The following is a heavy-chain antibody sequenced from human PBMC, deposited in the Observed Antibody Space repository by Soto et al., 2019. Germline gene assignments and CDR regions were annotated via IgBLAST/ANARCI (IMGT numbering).Heavy chain of an antibody. D-gene: IGHD3-10*01. CDR1: GGSFSGYY. Sequence: SETLSLTCAVYGGSFSGYYWSWIRQPPGKGLEWIGEINHSGSTNYNPSLKSRVTISVDTSKNQFSLKLSSVTAADTAVYYCARMEVYYGSGSYYIPKPRYYYYYYMDVWGKGTTVTVSS. CDR2: INHSGST. CDR3: ARMEVYYGSGSYYIPKPRYYYYYYMDV. V-gene: IGHV4-34*01. J-gene: IGHJ6*03.